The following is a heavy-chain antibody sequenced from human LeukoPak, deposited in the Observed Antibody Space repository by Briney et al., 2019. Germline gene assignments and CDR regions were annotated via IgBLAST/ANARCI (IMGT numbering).Heavy chain of an antibody. Sequence: PGGSLRLSCAASGFTFSSYGMHWVRQAPGKGLEWVAVISYDGSNKYYADSVKGRFTISRDNSKNTLYLQMNSLRTEDTAVYYCARARDSGTYYTDYWGQGTLVTVSS. V-gene: IGHV3-30*03. CDR2: ISYDGSNK. D-gene: IGHD3-10*01. J-gene: IGHJ4*02. CDR1: GFTFSSYG. CDR3: ARARDSGTYYTDY.